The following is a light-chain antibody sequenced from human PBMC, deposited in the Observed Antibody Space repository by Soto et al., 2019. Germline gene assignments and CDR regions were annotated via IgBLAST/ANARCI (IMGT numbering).Light chain of an antibody. V-gene: IGKV1-39*01. J-gene: IGKJ4*01. CDR2: GTS. CDR1: QSISKY. Sequence: DIQMTQSPSSLSASVGDRVTLTCRASQSISKYLNWYQVKSGKGPKLLIYGTSTLQSGVPSRFSGSGSGTHFTLTISNLQTEDFAVYSCQQGYSPLLTFGGGTRVEIK. CDR3: QQGYSPLLT.